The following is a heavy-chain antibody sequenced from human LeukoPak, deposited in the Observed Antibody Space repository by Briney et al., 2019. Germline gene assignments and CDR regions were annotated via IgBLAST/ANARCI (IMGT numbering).Heavy chain of an antibody. J-gene: IGHJ3*02. D-gene: IGHD2-15*01. CDR3: ARSPGGGFDI. CDR2: IHSSGST. V-gene: IGHV4-59*08. CDR1: GGTISSYY. Sequence: PSETLSLTCTVSGGTISSYYWNWIRQPPGKGLEWIGYIHSSGSTKYNPSLKSRVTISVDTSKNQFSLKLSSVTAADRAVYYCARSPGGGFDIWGQGTMVTVSS.